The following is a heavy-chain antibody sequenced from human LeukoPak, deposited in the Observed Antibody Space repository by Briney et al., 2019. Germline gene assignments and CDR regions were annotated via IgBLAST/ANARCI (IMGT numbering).Heavy chain of an antibody. D-gene: IGHD3-22*01. CDR3: ARVPYYDSSGYYFDY. CDR2: ISAYNGNT. J-gene: IGHJ4*02. Sequence: ASVKVSCKASGYTLTSYGISWVRQAPGQGLEWMGWISAYNGNTNYAQKLQGRVTMTTDTSTSTAYMELRSLRSDDTAVYYCARVPYYDSSGYYFDYWGQGTLVTVSS. CDR1: GYTLTSYG. V-gene: IGHV1-18*01.